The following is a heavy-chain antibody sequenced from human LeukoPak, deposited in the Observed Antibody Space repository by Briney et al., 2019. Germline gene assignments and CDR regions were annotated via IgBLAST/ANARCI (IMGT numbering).Heavy chain of an antibody. CDR2: IIPIFGTA. J-gene: IGHJ4*02. CDR3: ARDLGQVGSGSYYLDY. V-gene: IGHV1-69*05. CDR1: GGTFSSYA. Sequence: GSSVTVSCKASGGTFSSYAISWVRQAPGQGLEWMGGIIPIFGTANYAQKFQGRVTITTDESTSTAYMELSSLRSEDTAVYYCARDLGQVGSGSYYLDYWGQGTLVTVP. D-gene: IGHD3-10*01.